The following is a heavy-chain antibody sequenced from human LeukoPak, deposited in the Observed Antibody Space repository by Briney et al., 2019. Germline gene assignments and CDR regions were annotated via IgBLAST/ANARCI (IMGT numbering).Heavy chain of an antibody. V-gene: IGHV1-8*01. CDR3: ARSSWSLNYYFDY. CDR2: MNPNSGNT. J-gene: IGHJ4*02. CDR1: GYTFTSYD. Sequence: GASVKVSCKASGYTFTSYDINWVRQATGQGLEWMGWMNPNSGNTGYAQKFQGRVTMTRNTSISTAYMELSSLRSEDTAVYYCARSSWSLNYYFDYWGQGTLVTVSS. D-gene: IGHD6-13*01.